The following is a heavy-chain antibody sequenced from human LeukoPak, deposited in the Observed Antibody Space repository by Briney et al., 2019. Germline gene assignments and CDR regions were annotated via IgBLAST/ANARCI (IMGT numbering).Heavy chain of an antibody. D-gene: IGHD3-22*01. Sequence: ASVKVSYKVSGYTLTELSMHWVRQAPGKGLEWMGGFDPEDGETIYAQKFQGRVTMTRDTSISTAYMELSRLRSDDTAVYYCARDGGYYYGHFDYWGQGTLVTVSS. J-gene: IGHJ4*02. CDR3: ARDGGYYYGHFDY. CDR1: GYTLTELS. V-gene: IGHV1-24*01. CDR2: FDPEDGET.